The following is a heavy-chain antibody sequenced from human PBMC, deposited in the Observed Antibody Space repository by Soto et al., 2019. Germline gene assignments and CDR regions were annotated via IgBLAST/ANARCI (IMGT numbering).Heavy chain of an antibody. J-gene: IGHJ4*02. D-gene: IGHD2-8*02. CDR1: GYSFSNFW. Sequence: GESQKISCQASGYSFSNFWIAWVRQMPGEGLELLGIIYPDDSDTRYSPSFLGQVTISADKSIKTTYLQWSSLKASDTAIYFCASSVLVTSTMNYFDLWGQGTLVTVSS. CDR2: IYPDDSDT. V-gene: IGHV5-51*01. CDR3: ASSVLVTSTMNYFDL.